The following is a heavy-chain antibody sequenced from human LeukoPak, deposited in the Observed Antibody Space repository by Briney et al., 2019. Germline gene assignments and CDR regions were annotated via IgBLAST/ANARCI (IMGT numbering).Heavy chain of an antibody. CDR3: ARGQYSSCWYYFDY. CDR2: IFDSGNT. V-gene: IGHV4-59*01. J-gene: IGHJ4*02. Sequence: SETLSLTCTVSGGSLIIYFWSWNRQPSGKGLEWVGYIFDSGNTNYNPSLNSRVTMSLDTSKNQFSLKLSSVTAADSAIYNCARGQYSSCWYYFDYWGQGTLVTVSS. CDR1: GGSLIIYF. D-gene: IGHD6-19*01.